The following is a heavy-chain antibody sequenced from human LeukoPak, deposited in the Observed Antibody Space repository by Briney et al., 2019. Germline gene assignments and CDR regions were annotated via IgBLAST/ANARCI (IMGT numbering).Heavy chain of an antibody. V-gene: IGHV4-59*12. CDR3: AGHRNYGSGSYYRTWWFDP. CDR2: IYYSGST. J-gene: IGHJ5*02. D-gene: IGHD3-10*01. CDR1: GGSISSYY. Sequence: PSETLSLTCTVSGGSISSYYWSWIRQPPGKGLEWIGYIYYSGSTNYNPSLKSRVTISVDTSKNQFSLKLSSVTAADTAVYYCAGHRNYGSGSYYRTWWFDPWGQGTLVTVSS.